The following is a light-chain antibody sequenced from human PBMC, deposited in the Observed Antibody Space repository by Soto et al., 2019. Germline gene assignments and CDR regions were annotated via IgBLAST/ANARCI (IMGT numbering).Light chain of an antibody. CDR3: SSYASISTLYV. CDR2: AVS. CDR1: TSDVDFHNY. Sequence: QSALTQPASVSGSPGQSITISCSGITSDVDFHNYVSWYQHHPGKAPKLMIYAVSSRPSGVPDRFSGSKSGNTASLTISGLQAEDEADYYCSSYASISTLYVFGTGTKVTVL. V-gene: IGLV2-14*03. J-gene: IGLJ1*01.